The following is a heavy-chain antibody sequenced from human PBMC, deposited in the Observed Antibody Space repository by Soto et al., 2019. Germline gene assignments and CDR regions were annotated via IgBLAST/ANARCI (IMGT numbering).Heavy chain of an antibody. CDR3: VRDLNGDFYY. J-gene: IGHJ4*02. D-gene: IGHD3-10*01. Sequence: QVQLVQSGAEVRQPGASVKVSCTASGYSFTTYGMSWVRQAPGQGLEYMGWINGYGHGAKYVQRFQGRFSMTTDTSTTTVYMDLRSLTSDDTVVYYCVRDLNGDFYYWGQGTVVIVSP. CDR1: GYSFTTYG. V-gene: IGHV1-18*01. CDR2: INGYGHGA.